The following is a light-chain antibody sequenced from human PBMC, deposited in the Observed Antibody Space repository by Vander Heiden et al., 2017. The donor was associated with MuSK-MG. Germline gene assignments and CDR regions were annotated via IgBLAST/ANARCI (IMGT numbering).Light chain of an antibody. CDR1: QSISNY. CDR3: QQSYGTPYT. CDR2: AAS. V-gene: IGKV1-39*01. J-gene: IGKJ2*01. Sequence: DIQMTQSPSSLSASVGDRVTITCRPSQSISNYLNWYQHKPGIAPKLLIYAASNLHSGVPSRFSGSGSGTDFTLTIGSLQPEDFATYYCQQSYGTPYTVGQGTKLDIK.